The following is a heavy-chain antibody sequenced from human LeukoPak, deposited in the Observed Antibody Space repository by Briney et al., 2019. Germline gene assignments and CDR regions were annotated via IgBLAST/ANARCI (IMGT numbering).Heavy chain of an antibody. D-gene: IGHD6-6*01. V-gene: IGHV4-59*01. Sequence: SETLSLTCTVFGGSISSYYWSWIRQPPGKGLEWIGYIYYSGSTNYNPSLKSRVTISVDTSKNQFSLKLSSVTAADTAVYYCARGLSNYYYYGMDVWGQGTTVTVSS. CDR2: IYYSGST. CDR3: ARGLSNYYYYGMDV. CDR1: GGSISSYY. J-gene: IGHJ6*02.